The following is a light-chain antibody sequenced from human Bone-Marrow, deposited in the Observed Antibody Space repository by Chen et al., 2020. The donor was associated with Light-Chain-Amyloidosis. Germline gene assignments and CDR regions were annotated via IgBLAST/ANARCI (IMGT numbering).Light chain of an antibody. J-gene: IGLJ3*02. V-gene: IGLV8-61*01. CDR3: ALYVGRGIWL. CDR1: SASVSTYYS. CDR2: STN. Sequence: QTVVTQEPSFSVSPGGTVTLTCGLNSASVSTYYSPSWYQQTPGQAPRTLIYSTNTRSSGVPDRFSGSILENKAALTSTGAQADDECDYYCALYVGRGIWLFGGGTRLTVL.